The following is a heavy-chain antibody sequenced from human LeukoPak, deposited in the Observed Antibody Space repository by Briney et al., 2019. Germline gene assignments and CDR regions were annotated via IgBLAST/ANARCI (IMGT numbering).Heavy chain of an antibody. CDR1: GFTLSSYG. D-gene: IGHD3-3*01. V-gene: IGHV3-30*02. Sequence: GGSLRLSCAASGFTLSSYGMHWVREARGKGVEGVVFIRYDGSNKYYADSVKGRFTISRDNSKNTLYLQMNSLRAEDTAVYYCAKGSKEVLFTRDHHMDVWGKGTTVT. CDR2: IRYDGSNK. CDR3: AKGSKEVLFTRDHHMDV. J-gene: IGHJ6*03.